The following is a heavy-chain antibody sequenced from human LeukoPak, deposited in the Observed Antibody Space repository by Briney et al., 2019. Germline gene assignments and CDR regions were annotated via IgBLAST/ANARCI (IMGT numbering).Heavy chain of an antibody. J-gene: IGHJ4*02. CDR1: GYTFTSYA. V-gene: IGHV1-3*01. CDR2: ISAGNGNT. D-gene: IGHD1-26*01. CDR3: ARDGGGWELLRCDYFDY. Sequence: ASVKVSCKASGYTFTSYAIHWVRQAPGQRLEWMGWISAGNGNTKYSQNFQGRVTFISNTSATTAFMELSSLRSEDAAVYYCARDGGGWELLRCDYFDYWGQGTLVTVSS.